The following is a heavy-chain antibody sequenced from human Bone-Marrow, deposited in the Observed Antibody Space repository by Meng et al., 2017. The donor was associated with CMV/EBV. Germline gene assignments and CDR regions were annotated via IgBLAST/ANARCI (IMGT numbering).Heavy chain of an antibody. V-gene: IGHV2-70D*14. CDR3: ARAITGTHSWGWFFDY. CDR1: GFSVGASGMR. J-gene: IGHJ4*02. Sequence: SGPTLVKPTQALAPTCTVSGFSVGASGMRVSWIRQAPGEAPEWLARIDWDDDEFYSTSLRTRLTISKDTSENQVILTMTNMDPMDTATYYCARAITGTHSWGWFFDYWGPGILVTVSS. D-gene: IGHD1-7*01. CDR2: IDWDDDE.